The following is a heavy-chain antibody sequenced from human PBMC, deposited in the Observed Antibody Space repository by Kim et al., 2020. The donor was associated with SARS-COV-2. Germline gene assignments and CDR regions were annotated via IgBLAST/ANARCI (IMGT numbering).Heavy chain of an antibody. CDR3: ARDRWELLPYYYYGMDV. J-gene: IGHJ6*02. CDR2: MNPNSGNT. V-gene: IGHV1-8*01. D-gene: IGHD1-26*01. Sequence: ASVKVSCKASGYTFTSYDINWVRQATGQGLEWMGWMNPNSGNTGYAQKFHGRVTMTRNTSISTAYMELSSLRSEDTAVYYCARDRWELLPYYYYGMDVWGQGTTVTVSS. CDR1: GYTFTSYD.